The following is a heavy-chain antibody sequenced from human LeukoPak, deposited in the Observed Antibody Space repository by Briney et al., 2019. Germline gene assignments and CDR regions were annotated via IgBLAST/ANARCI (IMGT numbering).Heavy chain of an antibody. CDR1: GFTFSHYW. J-gene: IGHJ4*02. CDR3: ARDYADYVGYFFFDY. V-gene: IGHV3-7*03. Sequence: TGGPLRLSCTTSGFTFSHYWMNWVRQAPGKGLEWVANVKQDGSDKKYVDSVKGRFTISRDNAKNSLYLQMNSLRAEDTAVYYCARDYADYVGYFFFDYWGQGTLVTVSS. CDR2: VKQDGSDK. D-gene: IGHD4-17*01.